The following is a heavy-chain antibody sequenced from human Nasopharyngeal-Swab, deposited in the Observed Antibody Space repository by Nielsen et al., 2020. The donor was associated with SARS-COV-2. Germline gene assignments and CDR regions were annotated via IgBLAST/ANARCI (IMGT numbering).Heavy chain of an antibody. Sequence: GESLKISCAASGFTFSSYSMNWVRQAPGKGLEWVAVISYDGSNKYYADSVKGRFTISRDNSKNTLYLQMNSLRAEDTAVYYCAKDSRPKYYYDSSGFPAFDIWGQGTMVTVSS. CDR2: ISYDGSNK. J-gene: IGHJ3*02. V-gene: IGHV3-30*18. CDR1: GFTFSSYS. D-gene: IGHD3-22*01. CDR3: AKDSRPKYYYDSSGFPAFDI.